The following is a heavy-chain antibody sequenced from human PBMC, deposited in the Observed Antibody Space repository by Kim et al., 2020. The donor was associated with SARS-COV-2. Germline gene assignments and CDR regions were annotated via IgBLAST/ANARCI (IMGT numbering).Heavy chain of an antibody. V-gene: IGHV3-33*01. CDR1: GFTFTIYG. CDR3: ARDQDPPWGYGMDV. Sequence: GGSLRLSCAASGFTFTIYGMHWVRQAPGKGLEWVAVIWNDGSNKYYADSVKGRFTISRDNSKNTLYLQMNSLRAEDTAVYYCARDQDPPWGYGMDVWGPGTTVTVSS. J-gene: IGHJ6*02. D-gene: IGHD7-27*01. CDR2: IWNDGSNK.